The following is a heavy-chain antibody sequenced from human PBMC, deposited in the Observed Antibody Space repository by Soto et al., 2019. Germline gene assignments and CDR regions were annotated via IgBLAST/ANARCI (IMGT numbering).Heavy chain of an antibody. V-gene: IGHV3-30-3*01. Sequence: GGSLRLSCAASGFTFSSYAMHWVRQAPGKGLEWVAVISYDGSNKYYADSVKGRFTISRDNSKNTLYLQMNSLRAEDTAVYYCARDPYYDSSGYPDYWGQGTLVTVSS. CDR2: ISYDGSNK. D-gene: IGHD3-22*01. J-gene: IGHJ4*02. CDR3: ARDPYYDSSGYPDY. CDR1: GFTFSSYA.